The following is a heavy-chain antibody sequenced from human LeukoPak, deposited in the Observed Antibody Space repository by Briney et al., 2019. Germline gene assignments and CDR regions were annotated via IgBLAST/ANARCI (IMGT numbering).Heavy chain of an antibody. CDR3: AKEQSGYSSSWYGY. V-gene: IGHV3-23*01. CDR2: ISGSGGST. J-gene: IGHJ4*02. Sequence: PGGSLRLSCAASGFTFSSYAMSWVRQAPVKGLEWVSAISGSGGSTYYADSVKGRFTISRDNSKNTLYLQMNSLRAEDTAVYYCAKEQSGYSSSWYGYWGQGTLVTVSS. D-gene: IGHD6-13*01. CDR1: GFTFSSYA.